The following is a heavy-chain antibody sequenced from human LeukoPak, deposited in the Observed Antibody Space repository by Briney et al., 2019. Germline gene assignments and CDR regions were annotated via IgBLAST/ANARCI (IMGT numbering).Heavy chain of an antibody. CDR2: IYPGDSDT. V-gene: IGHV5-51*01. Sequence: GESLKISCNGSGYSFTSYWIGWVRQMPGKGLEWMGIIYPGDSDTRYSPSFQGQVTISADKSISTAYLQWSSLTASDTAMYYCARFRDSSSWYFDYWGQGTLVTVSS. J-gene: IGHJ4*02. CDR1: GYSFTSYW. CDR3: ARFRDSSSWYFDY. D-gene: IGHD6-13*01.